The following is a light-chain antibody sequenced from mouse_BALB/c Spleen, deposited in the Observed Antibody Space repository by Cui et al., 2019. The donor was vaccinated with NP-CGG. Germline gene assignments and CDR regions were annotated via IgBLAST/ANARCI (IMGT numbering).Light chain of an antibody. CDR2: GTN. CDR3: ALWYSNHWV. V-gene: IGLV1*01. CDR1: TGAVTTGNY. Sequence: QAVMTQESALTTSPGETVTLTCRSSTGAVTTGNYANWVQEKPDHLFTGLIGGTNNRAPGVPARISGSLIGDKAALTITGAQTEDEAIYFCALWYSNHWVFGGGTKLTVL. J-gene: IGLJ1*01.